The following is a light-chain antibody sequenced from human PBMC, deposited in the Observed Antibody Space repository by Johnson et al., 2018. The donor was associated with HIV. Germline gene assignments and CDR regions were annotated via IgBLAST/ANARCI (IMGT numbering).Light chain of an antibody. V-gene: IGLV1-51*01. CDR2: DNN. CDR3: GTWNSSLSAHDYV. J-gene: IGLJ1*01. CDR1: SSNIGRNY. Sequence: QSVLTQAPSVSAAPGKKVTISCSGSSSNIGRNYVSWYQQLPGTAPKLLIFDNNKRPSGIPDRFSGSKSDTSATLGITGLQTGDEADYYCGTWNSSLSAHDYVFGTGTKVTGL.